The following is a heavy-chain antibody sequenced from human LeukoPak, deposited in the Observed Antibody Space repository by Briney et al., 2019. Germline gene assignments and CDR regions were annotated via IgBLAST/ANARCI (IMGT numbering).Heavy chain of an antibody. CDR3: AKPAGYCSSTTCFKFDY. V-gene: IGHV3-23*01. D-gene: IGHD2-2*01. CDR1: GFTFSSYA. J-gene: IGHJ4*02. Sequence: PGGSLRLSCAASGFTFSSYAMSWVRQAPGKGLEWVSAISGSGGSTYYADSVKGRFTISRDNSKNTLYLQMNSLRAEDTAVYYCAKPAGYCSSTTCFKFDYWGQRTLVTVSS. CDR2: ISGSGGST.